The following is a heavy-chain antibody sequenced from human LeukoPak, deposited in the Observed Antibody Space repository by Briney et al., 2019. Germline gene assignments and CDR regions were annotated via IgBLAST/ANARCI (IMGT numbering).Heavy chain of an antibody. CDR3: ARGTWYDCSKAIDY. CDR2: ISAYNGHT. J-gene: IGHJ4*02. CDR1: GYTPTNYA. D-gene: IGHD4-11*01. V-gene: IGHV1-18*01. Sequence: GASLKVSSTPSGYTPTNYAISWVRLAPGQGLEWMGWISAYNGHTNYAQKLQGRVTMTTNTSTSTAYMELRSLRSDDTAVDYCARGTWYDCSKAIDYWGQGTLVTVSS.